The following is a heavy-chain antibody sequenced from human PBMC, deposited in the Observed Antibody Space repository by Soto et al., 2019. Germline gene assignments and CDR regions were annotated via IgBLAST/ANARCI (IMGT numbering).Heavy chain of an antibody. Sequence: PSETQSHTRSVADGYMGKFYWLWIRKTAGKGLEWMGRVYATGTSDYNPSLRSRIAMSVDISKKTFSLRLRSVTAADTGVYYCVRDGSKTLRDCFDPWGQGILVTVSP. D-gene: IGHD4-17*01. CDR2: VYATGTS. CDR3: VRDGSKTLRDCFDP. J-gene: IGHJ5*02. V-gene: IGHV4-4*07. CDR1: DGYMGKFY.